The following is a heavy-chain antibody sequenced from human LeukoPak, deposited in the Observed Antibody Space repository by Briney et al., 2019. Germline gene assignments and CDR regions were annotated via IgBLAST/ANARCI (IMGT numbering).Heavy chain of an antibody. CDR2: INPNSGGT. J-gene: IGHJ4*02. V-gene: IGHV1-2*02. Sequence: ASVKVSCKASGYTFTDYYIHWVRQAPGQGLGWMGWINPNSGGTNYAQKFQGRVTMTRDTSISTAYMELRRLRSDDTAVYYCAAIIGYSSGWYKNDYWGQGTLVTVSS. D-gene: IGHD6-19*01. CDR1: GYTFTDYY. CDR3: AAIIGYSSGWYKNDY.